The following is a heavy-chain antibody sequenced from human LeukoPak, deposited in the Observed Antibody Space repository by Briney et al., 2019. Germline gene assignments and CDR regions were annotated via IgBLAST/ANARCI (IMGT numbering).Heavy chain of an antibody. CDR1: GYTFTGYY. Sequence: ASVKVSCKASGYTFTGYYMHWVRQAPGQGLEWIGRINLNSGGTNYAQKFQGRVTMTRDTSISTAYMELSRLRSDDTAVYYSARYGRYYYYMDVWGKGTTVTVSS. CDR3: ARYGRYYYYMDV. CDR2: INLNSGGT. V-gene: IGHV1-2*06. J-gene: IGHJ6*03. D-gene: IGHD4-17*01.